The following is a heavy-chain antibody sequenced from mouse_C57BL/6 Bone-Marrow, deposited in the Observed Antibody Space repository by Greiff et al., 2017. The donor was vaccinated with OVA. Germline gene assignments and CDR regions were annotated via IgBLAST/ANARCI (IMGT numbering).Heavy chain of an antibody. J-gene: IGHJ4*01. CDR3: ARHRWLLRAMDY. Sequence: EVMLVESGGGLVKPGGSLKLSCAASGFTFSSYTMSWVRQTPEKRLEWVATISGGGGNTYYPDSVKGRFTISRDNAKNTLYLQMSSLRSEDTALDYCARHRWLLRAMDYWGQGTSVTVSS. D-gene: IGHD2-3*01. CDR1: GFTFSSYT. V-gene: IGHV5-9*01. CDR2: ISGGGGNT.